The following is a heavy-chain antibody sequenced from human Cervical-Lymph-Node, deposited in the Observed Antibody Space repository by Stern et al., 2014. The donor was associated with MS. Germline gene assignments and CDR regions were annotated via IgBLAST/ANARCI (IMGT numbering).Heavy chain of an antibody. CDR3: ARPDYSKGRYV. Sequence: QVTLKESGPALVKPTQTLTLTCTFSGFSLRTSGMCVSWIRQPPGKALEWLALIDWDEHKYYSTSLKTRLPISKDPSKNQVVLTMPAMDPLDTGTYYCARPDYSKGRYVRGQGTPFT. J-gene: IGHJ6*02. V-gene: IGHV2-70*01. CDR1: GFSLRTSGMC. D-gene: IGHD4-11*01. CDR2: IDWDEHK.